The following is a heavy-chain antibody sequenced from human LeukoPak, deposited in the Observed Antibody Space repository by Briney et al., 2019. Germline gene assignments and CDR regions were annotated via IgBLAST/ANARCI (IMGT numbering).Heavy chain of an antibody. J-gene: IGHJ4*02. CDR2: LNPDGSVG. D-gene: IGHD3-10*02. Sequence: GGSLRLSCTVSEFTFSTSWMNWVRQAPGKGLEWVANLNPDGSVGRYVDSVKGRFSVSRDNGQNTGYLQMNSLRAEDTAVYYCARVCVGSWCYDYWGQGTLVTVSS. CDR1: EFTFSTSW. CDR3: ARVCVGSWCYDY. V-gene: IGHV3-7*05.